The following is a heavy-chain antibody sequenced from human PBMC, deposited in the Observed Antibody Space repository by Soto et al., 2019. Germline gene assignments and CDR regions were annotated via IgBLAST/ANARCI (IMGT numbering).Heavy chain of an antibody. V-gene: IGHV4-61*08. J-gene: IGHJ4*02. D-gene: IGHD2-2*01. CDR1: GDSVSSDAYY. CDR2: IYYSGST. Sequence: SETLSVTCIVSGDSVSSDAYYWGWIRQPPGKGLEWIGYIYYSGSTNHNPSLKRRVTMSIDTSKNQFSLKLSPVTAADTAVYYCARLDGTRTTCQFDHWGQGILVPGSS. CDR3: ARLDGTRTTCQFDH.